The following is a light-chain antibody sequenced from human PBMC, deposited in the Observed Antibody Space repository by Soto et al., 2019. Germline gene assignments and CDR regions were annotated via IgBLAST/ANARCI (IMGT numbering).Light chain of an antibody. CDR1: QSVSNNY. J-gene: IGKJ4*01. Sequence: IVLTQSPGTLSLPRGERATLSFRANQSVSNNYVAWYQLIPRQAPRLLIYGASSRATGIPDRFTGSGSGTDFSLTITRLEPADFAMYYCQHYSRSPLTFGGGTKVEIK. CDR3: QHYSRSPLT. CDR2: GAS. V-gene: IGKV3-20*01.